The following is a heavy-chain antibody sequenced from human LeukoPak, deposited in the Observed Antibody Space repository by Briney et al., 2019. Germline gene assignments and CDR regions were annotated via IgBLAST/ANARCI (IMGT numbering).Heavy chain of an antibody. V-gene: IGHV1-2*02. CDR2: INPNSGGT. CDR1: GYTFTGYY. Sequence: GASVKVSCKASGYTFTGYYMHWVRQAPGQGLEWMGWINPNSGGTNYAQKFQGRVTMTRDTSISTAYMELSRLRSDDTAVYYCARGSVAGTNWFDPWGQGTLVTVSS. CDR3: ARGSVAGTNWFDP. J-gene: IGHJ5*02. D-gene: IGHD6-19*01.